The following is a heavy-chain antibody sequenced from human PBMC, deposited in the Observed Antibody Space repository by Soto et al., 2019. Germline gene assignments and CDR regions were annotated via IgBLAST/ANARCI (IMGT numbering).Heavy chain of an antibody. CDR2: ISSNSAYI. Sequence: GGVLRLSCAASGFTFRSFTMNWVRQAPGKGLEWVSPISSNSAYIYYTDALRGRFTISRDNAKNSLHLQMNSLRAEDTAVYYCTRDASRDSSARGWFDPWGPGALVPVSS. J-gene: IGHJ5*02. V-gene: IGHV3-21*01. D-gene: IGHD6-13*01. CDR1: GFTFRSFT. CDR3: TRDASRDSSARGWFDP.